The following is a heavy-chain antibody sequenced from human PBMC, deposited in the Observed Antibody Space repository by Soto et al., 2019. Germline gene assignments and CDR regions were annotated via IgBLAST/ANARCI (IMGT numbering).Heavy chain of an antibody. CDR3: AKDLVGDRAVAVDY. CDR1: GFTFSSYA. CDR2: ISGSGGST. J-gene: IGHJ4*02. D-gene: IGHD6-19*01. Sequence: EVQLLESGGGLVQPGGSLRLSCAASGFTFSSYAMSWVRQAPGKGLEWVSAISGSGGSTYYADSVKGRFTISRDNAKNTLYLRMNSLRAEDTAVYYCAKDLVGDRAVAVDYWGQGTLVTVSS. V-gene: IGHV3-23*01.